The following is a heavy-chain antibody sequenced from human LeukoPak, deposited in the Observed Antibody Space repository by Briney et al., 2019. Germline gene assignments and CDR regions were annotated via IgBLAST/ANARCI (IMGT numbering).Heavy chain of an antibody. V-gene: IGHV1-2*02. CDR3: ARDGGYYGSGSYYYYYYYMDV. J-gene: IGHJ6*03. D-gene: IGHD3-10*01. Sequence: ASVKVSCKASGYTITNNYMHWVRQAPGQGLEWMGWINPNSGGTNYAQKFQGRVTMTRDTSISTAYMELSRLRSDDTAVYYCARDGGYYGSGSYYYYYYYMDVWGKGTTVTVSS. CDR2: INPNSGGT. CDR1: GYTITNNY.